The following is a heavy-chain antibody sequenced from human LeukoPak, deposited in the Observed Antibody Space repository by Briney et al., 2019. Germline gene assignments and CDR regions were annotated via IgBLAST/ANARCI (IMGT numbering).Heavy chain of an antibody. J-gene: IGHJ3*02. Sequence: QSGRSLRLSCAASGFTFDDYAMHWVRQAPGKGLEWVSGISWNSGSIGYADSVKGRFTISRDNAKNSLYLQMNSLRAEDTALYYCAKDIGYGAFDIWGQGTVVTVSS. D-gene: IGHD5-18*01. CDR3: AKDIGYGAFDI. V-gene: IGHV3-9*01. CDR1: GFTFDDYA. CDR2: ISWNSGSI.